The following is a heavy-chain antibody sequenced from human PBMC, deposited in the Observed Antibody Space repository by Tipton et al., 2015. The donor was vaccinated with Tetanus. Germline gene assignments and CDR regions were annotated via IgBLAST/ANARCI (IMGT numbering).Heavy chain of an antibody. J-gene: IGHJ6*03. Sequence: SLRLSCAASGFTFSSYTMHWVRQAPGKGLEWVANINRDGSGKYYVDSVKGRFTISRDEAKNSLYLQMSSLRVGDTAVYYCARDRGEDWTNFYYMDVWGKGATVTVSS. D-gene: IGHD3/OR15-3a*01. CDR2: INRDGSGK. V-gene: IGHV3-7*01. CDR3: ARDRGEDWTNFYYMDV. CDR1: GFTFSSYT.